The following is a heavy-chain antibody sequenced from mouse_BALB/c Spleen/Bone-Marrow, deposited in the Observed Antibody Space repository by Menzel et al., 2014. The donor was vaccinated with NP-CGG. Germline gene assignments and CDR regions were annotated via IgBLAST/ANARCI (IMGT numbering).Heavy chain of an antibody. V-gene: IGHV5-9-3*01. CDR3: ARHDRYEERTWFAY. CDR1: GFTFSRYV. Sequence: EVQGVESGGGLVKPGGSLKLSCAVSGFTFSRYVMSWVRQTPEKRLEWVATISRGGSYTYYPDSVKGRFTISRDNAQNTLYLQMTSLRSEDTAMYYCARHDRYEERTWFAYWGLGTLVTVSA. J-gene: IGHJ3*01. CDR2: ISRGGSYT. D-gene: IGHD2-12*01.